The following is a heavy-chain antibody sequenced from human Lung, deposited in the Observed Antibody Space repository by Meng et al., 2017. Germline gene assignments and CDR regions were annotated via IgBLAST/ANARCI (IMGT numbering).Heavy chain of an antibody. CDR3: ARGQKGYFDL. Sequence: VQLQESGPGLVKPSQTLSLSFTGSGGSISSSNYYWSWSRQPPGKGLEWSGHIYNSGSTYYNPSLKSRITISVDTSKNQFSLKLSSVTAADTAVYYCARGQKGYFDLWGRGTLVTVSS. CDR1: GGSISSSNYY. CDR2: IYNSGST. J-gene: IGHJ2*01. V-gene: IGHV4-30-4*01.